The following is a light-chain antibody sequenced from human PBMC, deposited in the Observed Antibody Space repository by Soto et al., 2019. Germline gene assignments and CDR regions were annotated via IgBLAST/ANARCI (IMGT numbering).Light chain of an antibody. CDR1: QSVSSY. Sequence: IVLTQSPATLSLSPGERATLSCRASQSVSSYLAWYQQKPGQAPRLLIYDASNRATGIPARFSGSGSGTDFTLTISSLEPEDFAVYYCQHQRTFGQGTKV. CDR3: QHQRT. CDR2: DAS. V-gene: IGKV3-11*01. J-gene: IGKJ1*01.